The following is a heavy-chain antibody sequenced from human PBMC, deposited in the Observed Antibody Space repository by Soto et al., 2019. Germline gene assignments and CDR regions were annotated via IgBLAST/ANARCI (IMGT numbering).Heavy chain of an antibody. CDR2: ISGSGGST. V-gene: IGHV3-23*01. Sequence: GGSLRLSCAASGFTFSSYAMSWVXXAPGKGLEWVSAISGSGGSTYYADSVKGRFTISRDNSKNTLYLQMNSLRAEDTAVYYCATYTYYYDSSGSNDLDYWGQGTLVIVSS. CDR3: ATYTYYYDSSGSNDLDY. D-gene: IGHD3-22*01. CDR1: GFTFSSYA. J-gene: IGHJ4*02.